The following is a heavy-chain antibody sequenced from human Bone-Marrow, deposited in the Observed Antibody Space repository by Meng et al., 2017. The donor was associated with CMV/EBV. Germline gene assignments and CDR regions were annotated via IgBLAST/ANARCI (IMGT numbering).Heavy chain of an antibody. J-gene: IGHJ4*02. CDR1: GFTFTHYW. CDR2: IKQDGSAK. Sequence: GGSLKISCPASGFTFTHYWLVWVRQAPGKGLEWVATIKQDGSAKYYADSVKGRFTTSTDKAKSSLYLQMNSLRAEDTAVYYCASTSGQWGQGMLVTVSS. CDR3: ASTSGQ. D-gene: IGHD3-16*01. V-gene: IGHV3-7*01.